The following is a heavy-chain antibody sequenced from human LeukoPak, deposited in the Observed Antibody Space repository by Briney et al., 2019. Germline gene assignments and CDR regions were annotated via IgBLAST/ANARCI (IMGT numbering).Heavy chain of an antibody. V-gene: IGHV3-53*01. CDR2: IYSGGST. CDR3: ARQTMGFDY. J-gene: IGHJ4*02. CDR1: GFTVSTND. D-gene: IGHD3-10*01. Sequence: PGGSLRLSCVVSGFTVSTNDMSWVRQAPGKGLEWVSVIYSGGSTYSADSVKGRFTISRDNSKNTLSLHMNSLRAADTAVYYCARQTMGFDYWGPGTLVTVSS.